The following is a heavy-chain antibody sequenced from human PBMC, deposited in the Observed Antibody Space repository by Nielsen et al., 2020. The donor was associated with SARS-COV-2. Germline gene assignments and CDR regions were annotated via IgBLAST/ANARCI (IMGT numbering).Heavy chain of an antibody. Sequence: GGSLRLSCAASGFTFSSHAMSWVRQAPGKGLEWVSAISGSGGSTYYADSVKGRFTISRDNSKNTLYLQMNSLRAEDTAVYYCAKFRRLRYYYYMDVWGKGTTVTVSS. CDR2: ISGSGGST. J-gene: IGHJ6*03. CDR1: GFTFSSHA. V-gene: IGHV3-23*01. CDR3: AKFRRLRYYYYMDV.